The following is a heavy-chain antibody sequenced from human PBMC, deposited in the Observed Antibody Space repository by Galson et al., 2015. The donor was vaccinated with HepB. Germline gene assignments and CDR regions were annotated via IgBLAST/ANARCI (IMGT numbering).Heavy chain of an antibody. Sequence: SVKVSCKASGGTFSSYAISWVRQAPGQGLEWMGGIIPIFGTANYAQKFQGRVTITADESTSTAYMELSSLRSEDTAVYYCARKDYCSSTSCSQSSGRFLEWLLPYYYMDVWGKGTTVTVSS. CDR1: GGTFSSYA. CDR2: IIPIFGTA. J-gene: IGHJ6*03. D-gene: IGHD2-2*01. V-gene: IGHV1-69*13. CDR3: ARKDYCSSTSCSQSSGRFLEWLLPYYYMDV.